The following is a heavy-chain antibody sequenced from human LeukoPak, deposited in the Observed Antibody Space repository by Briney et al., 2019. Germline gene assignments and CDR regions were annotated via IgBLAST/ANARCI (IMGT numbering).Heavy chain of an antibody. V-gene: IGHV4-34*01. CDR2: IYYSGST. J-gene: IGHJ6*03. CDR3: AITYYGAYYYYYMDV. CDR1: GGSFSGYY. Sequence: SETLSLTCAVYGGSFSGYYWSWIRQPPGEGLEWIGSIYYSGSTYYNPSLKSRVTISVDTSKNQFSLKLSSVTAADTAVYYCAITYYGAYYYYYMDVWGKGTTVTISS. D-gene: IGHD4/OR15-4a*01.